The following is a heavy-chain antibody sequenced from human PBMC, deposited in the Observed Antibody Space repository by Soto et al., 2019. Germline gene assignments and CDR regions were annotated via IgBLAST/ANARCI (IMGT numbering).Heavy chain of an antibody. CDR1: GFTFSDAW. J-gene: IGHJ5*02. D-gene: IGHD2-15*01. V-gene: IGHV3-15*01. CDR2: IKSKSDGGTK. CDR3: TTDLWRIAVVVGSTGYFNP. Sequence: TGGSLRLSCAASGFTFSDAWMSWVRQAPGKGLDWVGRIKSKSDGGTKEYDAPVRGRFTISRDDSKKTLYLQMKSLKTEDKAVYYCTTDLWRIAVVVGSTGYFNPWGKGT.